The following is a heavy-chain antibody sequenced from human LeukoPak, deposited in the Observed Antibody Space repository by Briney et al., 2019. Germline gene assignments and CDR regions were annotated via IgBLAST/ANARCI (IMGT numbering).Heavy chain of an antibody. Sequence: PGGSLRLSCAASGFTFSNYAMHWVRQAPGKRLEYVSAISSNGGSTYYANYVKGRFTISRDKSKNTVYLKMGSLRAEDMAVYYCARETRRGDAFDIWGQGTMVTVSS. CDR1: GFTFSNYA. D-gene: IGHD3-16*01. CDR3: ARETRRGDAFDI. CDR2: ISSNGGST. V-gene: IGHV3-64*01. J-gene: IGHJ3*02.